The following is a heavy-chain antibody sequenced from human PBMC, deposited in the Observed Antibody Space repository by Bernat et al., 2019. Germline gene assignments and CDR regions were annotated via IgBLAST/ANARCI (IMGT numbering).Heavy chain of an antibody. CDR3: ARHGAGSNHCHYGMDV. V-gene: IGHV3-23*01. J-gene: IGHJ6*02. CDR2: ISGSGAST. CDR1: GFTFSTYG. D-gene: IGHD1-14*01. Sequence: EVQLLESGGGLVQAGGSLRLSCAASGFTFSTYGMTWVRLAPGKGLEWVSSISGSGASTFYVDAVKGRFTISRDKSKNTVSLQMNSLRADDTAVYYCARHGAGSNHCHYGMDVWGQGTTVTVSS.